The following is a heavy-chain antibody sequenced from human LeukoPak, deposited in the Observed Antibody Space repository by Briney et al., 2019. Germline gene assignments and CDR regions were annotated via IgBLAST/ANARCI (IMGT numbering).Heavy chain of an antibody. V-gene: IGHV4-38-2*02. CDR3: ARSRDGYPNY. Sequence: SETLSLTCTVSGHSISSGYYWGWIRPPPGKGLEWIGSIYHSGSTYYNPSLKSRVTISVDTSKNQFSLKLSSVAAADTAVYYCARSRDGYPNYWGQGTLVTVSS. J-gene: IGHJ4*02. D-gene: IGHD5-24*01. CDR2: IYHSGST. CDR1: GHSISSGYY.